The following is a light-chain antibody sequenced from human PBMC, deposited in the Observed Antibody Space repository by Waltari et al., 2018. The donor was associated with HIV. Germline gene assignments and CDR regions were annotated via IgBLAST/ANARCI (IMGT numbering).Light chain of an antibody. CDR1: QSISGW. J-gene: IGKJ1*01. Sequence: IPMTQSPSTLSASVGDRVTITGRASQSISGWLAWYQQKPGTAPKLLIYKASTLESGVPSRFSGSGSGTEFTLTISSLQPDDFATYYCQQYDSYWWTFGRGTKVEIK. CDR2: KAS. V-gene: IGKV1-5*03. CDR3: QQYDSYWWT.